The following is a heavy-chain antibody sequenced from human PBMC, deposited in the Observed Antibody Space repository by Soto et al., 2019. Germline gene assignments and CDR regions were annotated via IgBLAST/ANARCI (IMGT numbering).Heavy chain of an antibody. Sequence: SETLSLTCTVSGGSINTFYWSWVRQPAGKGLEWIGRIFSSGSTSFNPSLESRVAMSVDTSKNHFSLNLSSVTAEDTAVYYCARLLTTVTPRGGYDYNGMDVWGQGTTVTVS. J-gene: IGHJ6*02. V-gene: IGHV4-4*07. CDR2: IFSSGST. CDR3: ARLLTTVTPRGGYDYNGMDV. CDR1: GGSINTFY. D-gene: IGHD4-17*01.